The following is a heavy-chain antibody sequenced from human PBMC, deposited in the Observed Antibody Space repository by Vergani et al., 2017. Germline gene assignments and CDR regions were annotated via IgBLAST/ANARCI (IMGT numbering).Heavy chain of an antibody. J-gene: IGHJ4*02. Sequence: VQLVESGGGEVQPGRSLRLSCSAAGFPFSDYGVHWVRQAPGKGLEWVSYISSSSSTIYYADSVKGRFTISRDNAKNSLYLQMNSLRAEDTAVFYCARSPGFIAAAGTGDYWGQGTLVTVSS. CDR1: GFPFSDYG. D-gene: IGHD6-13*01. CDR3: ARSPGFIAAAGTGDY. CDR2: ISSSSSTI. V-gene: IGHV3-48*01.